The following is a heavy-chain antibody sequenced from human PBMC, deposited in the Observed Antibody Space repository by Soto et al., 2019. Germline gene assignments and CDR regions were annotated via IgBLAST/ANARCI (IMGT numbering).Heavy chain of an antibody. CDR1: GFTFSTYW. D-gene: IGHD3-10*01. CDR3: ARWFTYGNFDYFDY. J-gene: IGHJ4*02. CDR2: INSGGGTT. Sequence: GGSLRLSCAASGFTFSTYWMHWFRQAPGKGLVWVSRINSGGGTTTYADSVKGRFTISRDNVKNTLYLQMNGLRAEDTAVYYCARWFTYGNFDYFDYWGQGTQVTVSS. V-gene: IGHV3-74*01.